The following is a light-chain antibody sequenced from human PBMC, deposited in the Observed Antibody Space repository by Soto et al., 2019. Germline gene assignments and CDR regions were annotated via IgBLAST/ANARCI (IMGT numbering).Light chain of an antibody. V-gene: IGLV1-44*01. CDR2: SNN. Sequence: QSVLTQPPSASGTPGQRVAISCSGSSSNIGGNNVNWYQQLPGPAPTHLIYSNNQQPAGVPYRFSGSKSVTSASLAISGLQSEDEADYHCSVWDDSLNGPVFGAGTELTVL. CDR3: SVWDDSLNGPV. J-gene: IGLJ2*01. CDR1: SSNIGGNN.